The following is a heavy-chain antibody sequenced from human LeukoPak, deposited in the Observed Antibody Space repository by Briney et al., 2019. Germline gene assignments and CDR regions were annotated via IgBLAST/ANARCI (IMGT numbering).Heavy chain of an antibody. V-gene: IGHV1-2*02. CDR1: GYTFSNYF. CDR3: ARGRVWDDLDAFDI. Sequence: ASVKVSCRASGYTFSNYFLHWVRQAPGQGLEWMGWVDPKSGATNYAQRFQGRVTLTEDTSVTTSYMELSRLTSDDTALYYCARGRVWDDLDAFDIWGQGTMVTVSS. CDR2: VDPKSGAT. J-gene: IGHJ3*02. D-gene: IGHD6-13*01.